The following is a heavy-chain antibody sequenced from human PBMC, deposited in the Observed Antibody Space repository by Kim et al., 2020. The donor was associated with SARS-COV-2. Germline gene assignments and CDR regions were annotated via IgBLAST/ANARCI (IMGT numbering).Heavy chain of an antibody. CDR3: ARDLLWFGDVGGWFDP. Sequence: ASVKVSCKASGYTFTSYAMNWVRQAPGQGLEWMGWINTNTGNPTYAQGFTGRFVFSLDTSVSTAYLQISSLKAEDTAVYYCARDLLWFGDVGGWFDPWGQGTLVTVSS. V-gene: IGHV7-4-1*02. D-gene: IGHD3-10*01. J-gene: IGHJ5*02. CDR1: GYTFTSYA. CDR2: INTNTGNP.